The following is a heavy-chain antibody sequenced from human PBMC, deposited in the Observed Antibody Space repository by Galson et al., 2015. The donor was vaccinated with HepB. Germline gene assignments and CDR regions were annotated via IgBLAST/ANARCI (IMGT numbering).Heavy chain of an antibody. J-gene: IGHJ6*02. CDR3: ARELGRYCSGGSCPRANVDV. CDR1: GGSISSSNW. Sequence: SETLSLTCAVSGGSISSSNWWSWVRQPPGKGLEWIGEIYHSGSTNYNPSLKSRVTISVDKSKNQFSLKLSSVTAADTAVYYCARELGRYCSGGSCPRANVDVWGQGTTVAVSS. CDR2: IYHSGST. V-gene: IGHV4-4*02. D-gene: IGHD2-15*01.